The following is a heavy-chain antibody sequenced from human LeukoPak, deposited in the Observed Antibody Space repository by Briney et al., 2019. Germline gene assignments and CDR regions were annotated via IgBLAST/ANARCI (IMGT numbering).Heavy chain of an antibody. D-gene: IGHD5-12*01. J-gene: IGHJ4*02. CDR1: GYNFNSHG. V-gene: IGHV1-18*04. Sequence: ASVTVSCKASGYNFNSHGIIWVRQAPGQGLEWMGWISTYNGNTNYAQKFQGRDTMTTDTSTSTVSMELRSLRSDDTALYYCARDGRRGYSGYRFDYWGQGTLVTVSS. CDR2: ISTYNGNT. CDR3: ARDGRRGYSGYRFDY.